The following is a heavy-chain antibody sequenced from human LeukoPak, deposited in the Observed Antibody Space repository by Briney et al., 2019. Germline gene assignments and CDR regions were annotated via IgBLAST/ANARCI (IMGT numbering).Heavy chain of an antibody. CDR3: ARDPLYDGSGYSDY. D-gene: IGHD3-22*01. V-gene: IGHV3-21*01. CDR2: ISSSSSYI. J-gene: IGHJ4*02. CDR1: GFTFSSYS. Sequence: GGSLRLSCAASGFTFSSYSMNWVRQAPGKGLEWVSSISSSSSYIYYADSVKGRFTISRDNAKNSLYLQMNSLRAEDTAVYYCARDPLYDGSGYSDYWGQGTLVTVSS.